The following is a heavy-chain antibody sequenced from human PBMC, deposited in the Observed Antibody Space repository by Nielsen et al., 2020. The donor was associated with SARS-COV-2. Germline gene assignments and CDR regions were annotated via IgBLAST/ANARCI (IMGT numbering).Heavy chain of an antibody. D-gene: IGHD2-2*01. J-gene: IGHJ4*02. V-gene: IGHV3-30*04. CDR3: AKASVVVVPAAQWGFDY. CDR2: ISYDGSNK. Sequence: WIRQPPGKGLEWVAVISYDGSNKYYADSVKGRFTISRDNSKNTLYLQMNSLRAEDTAVYYCAKASVVVVPAAQWGFDYWGQGTLVTVSS.